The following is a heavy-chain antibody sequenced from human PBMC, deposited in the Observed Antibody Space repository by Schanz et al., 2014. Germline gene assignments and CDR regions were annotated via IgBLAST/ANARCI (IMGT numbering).Heavy chain of an antibody. J-gene: IGHJ4*02. Sequence: QVQLVESGGGVVQPGRSLRLSCAASGFTFSRYGMYWVRQAPGKGLEWVAATRYDGNNKYYVDSVKGRFTISRDNSKNTLYLQVNSLRAEDTAVYYCVRDLGGDQTDYWGQGTLVTVSS. V-gene: IGHV3-33*01. CDR3: VRDLGGDQTDY. D-gene: IGHD4-17*01. CDR2: TRYDGNNK. CDR1: GFTFSRYG.